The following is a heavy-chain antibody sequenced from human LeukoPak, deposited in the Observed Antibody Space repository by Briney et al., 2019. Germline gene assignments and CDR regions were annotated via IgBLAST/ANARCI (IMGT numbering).Heavy chain of an antibody. CDR3: ARESIAAAGLFDY. D-gene: IGHD6-13*01. Sequence: SQTLSLTCTVSGGSISSGGYYWSWLRQHPGKGLEWIGYIDYSESTYYHASLKSRVTISVDTSKNQFSLKLSSVTAADTAVYYCARESIAAAGLFDYWGQGTLVTVSS. V-gene: IGHV4-31*03. CDR2: IDYSEST. J-gene: IGHJ4*02. CDR1: GGSISSGGYY.